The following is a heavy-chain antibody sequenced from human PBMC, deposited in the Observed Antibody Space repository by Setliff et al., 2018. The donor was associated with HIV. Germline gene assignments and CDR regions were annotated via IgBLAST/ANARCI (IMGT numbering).Heavy chain of an antibody. V-gene: IGHV4-34*01. J-gene: IGHJ4*02. CDR3: ARRAGSDYFTRFDY. CDR2: INHSGST. D-gene: IGHD3-10*01. CDR1: GGSFSGYY. Sequence: TSETLSLTCAVYGGSFSGYYWSWIRQSPGEGLEWIGEINHSGSTNYNPSLKSRVTILGDTSKNQFSLKLSSVTAADTAVYYCARRAGSDYFTRFDYWGQGTLVTVSS.